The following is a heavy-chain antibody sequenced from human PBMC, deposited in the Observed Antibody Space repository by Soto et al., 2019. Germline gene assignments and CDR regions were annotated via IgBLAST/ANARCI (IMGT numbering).Heavy chain of an antibody. J-gene: IGHJ6*02. D-gene: IGHD1-26*01. Sequence: QVQLVESGGGVVQPGRSLRLSCAASGFTFSSNAMHWVRQAPGKGLEWVAVLSYDGSNKYYADSVKGRFTISRDNSKNTLYLQMDSLRTEDTALYYCARDVESGRSQYYYYFYGMDVWGQGTTVTVSS. CDR2: LSYDGSNK. CDR3: ARDVESGRSQYYYYFYGMDV. CDR1: GFTFSSNA. V-gene: IGHV3-30-3*01.